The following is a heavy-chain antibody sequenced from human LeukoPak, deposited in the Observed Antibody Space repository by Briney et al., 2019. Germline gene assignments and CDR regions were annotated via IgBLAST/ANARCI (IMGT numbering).Heavy chain of an antibody. J-gene: IGHJ4*02. D-gene: IGHD6-19*01. Sequence: GGSLRLSCAASGFTFSSYGMHWVRQAPGKGLEGGAVISYDGGDKYYADSVKGRFTISRDNSRNTLYLQMNSLRPEDTAVYYCAKGGSGWYFDHGGQGTLVPV. CDR2: ISYDGGDK. CDR1: GFTFSSYG. V-gene: IGHV3-30*18. CDR3: AKGGSGWYFDH.